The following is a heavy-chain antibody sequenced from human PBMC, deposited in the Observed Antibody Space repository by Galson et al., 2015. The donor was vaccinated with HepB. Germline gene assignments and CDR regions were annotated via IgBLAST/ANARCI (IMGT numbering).Heavy chain of an antibody. CDR3: AKGGAAAGPEYYYYYGMYV. CDR1: GFTFSSYA. V-gene: IGHV3-23*01. Sequence: SLRLSCAASGFTFSSYAMSWVRQAPGKGLEWVSAISGSGGSTYYADSVKGRFTISRDNSKNTLYQQMNSLRAEDTAVYYCAKGGAAAGPEYYYYYGMYVWGQGTTVTVSS. J-gene: IGHJ6*02. D-gene: IGHD6-13*01. CDR2: ISGSGGST.